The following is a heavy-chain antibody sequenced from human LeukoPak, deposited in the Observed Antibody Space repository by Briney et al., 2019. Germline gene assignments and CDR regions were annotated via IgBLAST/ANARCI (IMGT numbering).Heavy chain of an antibody. CDR2: ISGSGGST. CDR3: AKPTLDAFDI. V-gene: IGHV3-23*01. Sequence: GGSLRLSCAASGFTFSNFAMSWVRQAPGKGLEWVSAISGSGGSTYYADSVKGRFTISRDNSKNTLYLQMNSLRAEDTAVYYCAKPTLDAFDIWGQGTMVTVSS. J-gene: IGHJ3*02. CDR1: GFTFSNFA.